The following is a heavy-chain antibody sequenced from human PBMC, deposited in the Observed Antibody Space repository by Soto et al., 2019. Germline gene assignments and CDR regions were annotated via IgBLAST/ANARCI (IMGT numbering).Heavy chain of an antibody. D-gene: IGHD3-10*01. V-gene: IGHV3-30*18. CDR3: AKGEYYSGSGSPYYSMDV. J-gene: IGHJ6*02. CDR1: GFNFSSYG. CDR2: ISYDGSNK. Sequence: GGSLRLSCAASGFNFSSYGMHWVSQAPGKGLAWVAVISYDGSNKYYADSVKGRFTISRDSSKNTLYLEMNSLRPEDTAVYYCAKGEYYSGSGSPYYSMDVCPQGTTLTASS.